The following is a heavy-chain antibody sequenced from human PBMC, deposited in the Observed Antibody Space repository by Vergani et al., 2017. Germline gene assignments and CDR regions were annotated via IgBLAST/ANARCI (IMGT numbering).Heavy chain of an antibody. J-gene: IGHJ6*03. CDR3: ARGRGYYDFWSGYYPRSDYYYMDV. CDR2: IIPIFGTA. V-gene: IGHV1-69*01. D-gene: IGHD3-3*01. Sequence: QVQLVQSGAEVKKPGSSVKVSCKASGGTFSSYAISWVRQAPGQGLEWMGGIIPIFGTANYAQKFQGRVTITADESTSTAYMELSSLRSEDTAVYYCARGRGYYDFWSGYYPRSDYYYMDVWGKXP. CDR1: GGTFSSYA.